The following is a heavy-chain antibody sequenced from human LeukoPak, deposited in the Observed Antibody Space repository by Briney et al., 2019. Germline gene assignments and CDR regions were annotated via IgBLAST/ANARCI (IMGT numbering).Heavy chain of an antibody. V-gene: IGHV3-64D*06. J-gene: IGHJ5*02. D-gene: IGHD3-10*01. Sequence: GGSLRLSCSASGFTFSSYAMHWVRQAPGKGLEYVSAISSNGGSTYYADSVKGRFTISRDNSKNTLYLQMSSLRAEDTAVYYCVKDSFDYYGSPSIHPSWFDPWGQGTLVTVSS. CDR2: ISSNGGST. CDR1: GFTFSSYA. CDR3: VKDSFDYYGSPSIHPSWFDP.